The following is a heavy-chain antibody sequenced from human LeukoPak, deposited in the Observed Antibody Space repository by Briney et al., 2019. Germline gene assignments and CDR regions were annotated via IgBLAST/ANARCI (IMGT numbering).Heavy chain of an antibody. D-gene: IGHD6-13*01. J-gene: IGHJ4*02. CDR2: IYNSVT. Sequence: SETLSLTCTVSGGSISGYYWSWVRQPRGKGLEFIGYIYNSVTDYNPSLKSRLTISADTSKNQFSLRLSSMTPADTAVYYCARESRGIADYWGQGTLVTVSS. CDR1: GGSISGYY. V-gene: IGHV4-59*01. CDR3: ARESRGIADY.